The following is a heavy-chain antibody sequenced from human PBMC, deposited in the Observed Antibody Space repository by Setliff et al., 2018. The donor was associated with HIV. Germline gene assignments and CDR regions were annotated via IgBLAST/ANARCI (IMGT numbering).Heavy chain of an antibody. Sequence: PGESLRLSCAASGFTFRNYWMNWVRQDPGKGLVWVARISPDGSDTTHADAVKGRFTISRDNAKNTLYLQMNSLRAEDTAVYHCALVGGITVPPDGFDIWGQGTMVTVSS. V-gene: IGHV3-74*01. CDR3: ALVGGITVPPDGFDI. CDR1: GFTFRNYW. CDR2: ISPDGSDT. J-gene: IGHJ3*02. D-gene: IGHD3-22*01.